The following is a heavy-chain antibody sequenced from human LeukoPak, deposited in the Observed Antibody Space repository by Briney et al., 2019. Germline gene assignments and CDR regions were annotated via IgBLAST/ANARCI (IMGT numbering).Heavy chain of an antibody. CDR2: ILHSGST. Sequence: SETLSLTCIVSGYSISSGYYWGWIRQSPGKGLEWIGSILHSGSTHYNPSLKSRVTISVDTSKNQFSLKLSSVTAADTAVYYCSRHTSHYSDSSGYYAFDIWGQGTTVTVSS. D-gene: IGHD3-22*01. V-gene: IGHV4-38-2*02. J-gene: IGHJ3*02. CDR1: GYSISSGYY. CDR3: SRHTSHYSDSSGYYAFDI.